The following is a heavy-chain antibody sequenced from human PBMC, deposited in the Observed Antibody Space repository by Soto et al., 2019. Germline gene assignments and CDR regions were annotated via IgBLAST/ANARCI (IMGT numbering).Heavy chain of an antibody. CDR1: GGTFSSYA. Sequence: QVQLVQSGAEVKKPGSSVKVSCKASGGTFSSYAISWVRQAPGQGLEWMGGIIPIFGTANYAQKFQGRVTITADESTSTAYMALSSLRSEDTAVYYCARNRVGHGDYVGSFDYWGQGTLVTVSS. J-gene: IGHJ4*02. CDR3: ARNRVGHGDYVGSFDY. CDR2: IIPIFGTA. V-gene: IGHV1-69*01. D-gene: IGHD4-17*01.